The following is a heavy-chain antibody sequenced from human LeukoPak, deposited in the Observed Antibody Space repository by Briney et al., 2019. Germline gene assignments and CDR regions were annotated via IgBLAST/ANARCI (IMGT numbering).Heavy chain of an antibody. CDR3: ARGGPVGYCSSTSCYRVAYNWFDP. V-gene: IGHV4-34*01. Sequence: SETLSLTCAVYGGSFSGYYWSWIRQPPGKGLEWIGEINHSGSTNYNPSLKSRVTISVDTSKNQFSLKLSSVTAADTAVYYCARGGPVGYCSSTSCYRVAYNWFDPWGQGTLVTVSS. CDR1: GGSFSGYY. J-gene: IGHJ5*02. D-gene: IGHD2-2*01. CDR2: INHSGST.